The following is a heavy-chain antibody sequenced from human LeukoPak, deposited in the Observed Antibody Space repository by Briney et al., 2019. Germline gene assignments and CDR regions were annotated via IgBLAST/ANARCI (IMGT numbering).Heavy chain of an antibody. CDR1: EFTFSTYW. Sequence: KPGGSLRLSCAASEFTFSTYWMSWVRQAPGKGLEWVADIKQDGSEKYYVHSVKGRFTISRQNAKNSLFLQMNSLRAEDTAVYYCAKVGEPYGSGSYYVDYWGQGTLVTVSS. V-gene: IGHV3-7*03. CDR2: IKQDGSEK. D-gene: IGHD3-10*01. CDR3: AKVGEPYGSGSYYVDY. J-gene: IGHJ4*02.